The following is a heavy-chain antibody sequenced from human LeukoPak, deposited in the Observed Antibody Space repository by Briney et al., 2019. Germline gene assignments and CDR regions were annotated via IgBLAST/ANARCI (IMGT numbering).Heavy chain of an antibody. J-gene: IGHJ6*03. Sequence: PSETLSLTCTVSGGSIGSYYWSWIRQPPGKGLEWIGYIHYSGSTNHNPSLKSRVTISIDTSKNQISLRLTSVTAADTAVYYCARDFSSSSTVYYYYYMDVWGKGTTVTVSS. CDR2: IHYSGST. CDR3: ARDFSSSSTVYYYYYMDV. V-gene: IGHV4-59*01. CDR1: GGSIGSYY. D-gene: IGHD6-6*01.